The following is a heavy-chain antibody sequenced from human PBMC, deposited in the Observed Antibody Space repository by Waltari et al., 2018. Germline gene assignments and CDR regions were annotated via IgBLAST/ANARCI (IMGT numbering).Heavy chain of an antibody. D-gene: IGHD2-2*01. Sequence: QVQLVESGGGVVLPGESLRLSCAASGFTFSVYGMPWVRQAPGKGLEWVAFIRHDGSNKYYADSVKGRFTISRDNSKNTLYLQMNSLRSEDTAVYSCAKDDPFCSSTTCYGGGGFDPWGQGTLVTVSS. CDR1: GFTFSVYG. J-gene: IGHJ5*02. CDR3: AKDDPFCSSTTCYGGGGFDP. CDR2: IRHDGSNK. V-gene: IGHV3-30*02.